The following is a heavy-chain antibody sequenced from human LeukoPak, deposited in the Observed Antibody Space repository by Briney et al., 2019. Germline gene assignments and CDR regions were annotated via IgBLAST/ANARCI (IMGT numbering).Heavy chain of an antibody. CDR3: ARGGAARLHFQN. CDR1: GGSISTHY. V-gene: IGHV4-59*11. CDR2: IYHSGST. J-gene: IGHJ1*01. D-gene: IGHD6-6*01. Sequence: SETLSLTCTVSGGSISTHYWNWIRQPPGKGLEWIGYIYHSGSTNYNPSLQSRVTISVDTSKNQFSLNLNSVTAADTAVYYCARGGAARLHFQNWGQGTLVTVSS.